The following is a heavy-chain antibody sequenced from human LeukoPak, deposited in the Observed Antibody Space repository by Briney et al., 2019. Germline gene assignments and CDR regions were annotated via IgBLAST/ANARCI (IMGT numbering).Heavy chain of an antibody. V-gene: IGHV3-49*03. J-gene: IGHJ3*02. CDR3: TRDPYYFDSSGYYHHAFDI. D-gene: IGHD3-22*01. CDR2: IRSKAYGGTT. Sequence: PGRSLRLSCTASGFTFGDYAMSWFRQAPGKGLEWVGFIRSKAYGGTTEYAASVKGRFTISRDDSKSIAYLQMNSLKTEDTAVYYCTRDPYYFDSSGYYHHAFDIWGQGTMVAVSS. CDR1: GFTFGDYA.